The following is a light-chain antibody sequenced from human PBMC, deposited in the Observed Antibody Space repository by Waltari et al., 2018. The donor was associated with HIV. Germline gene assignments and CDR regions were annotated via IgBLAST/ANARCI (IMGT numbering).Light chain of an antibody. CDR3: QQYEEWPPIT. Sequence: VSPGDRATLSCRASQNIRRNLAWYQQKPGQAPRLIIFGASTRATGLPARFSGSGSGTEFTLTISSLQSEDFALYYCQQYEEWPPITFGQGTRLEIK. CDR2: GAS. V-gene: IGKV3-15*01. J-gene: IGKJ5*01. CDR1: QNIRRN.